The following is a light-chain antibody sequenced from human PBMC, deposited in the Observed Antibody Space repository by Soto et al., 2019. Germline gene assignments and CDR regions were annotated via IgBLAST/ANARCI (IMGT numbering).Light chain of an antibody. CDR3: QKYSRPPLT. Sequence: DIVLTQSPDSLAVSLGERATINCKSSQTVLYSSNNKNNLAWYQQKPGQPPKLLIYWASTRESGVPDRFSGSVAVTEYPLTNRSLQAEDVAVYYCQKYSRPPLTFYGRTTVEIK. CDR1: QTVLYSSNNKNN. CDR2: WAS. J-gene: IGKJ4*01. V-gene: IGKV4-1*01.